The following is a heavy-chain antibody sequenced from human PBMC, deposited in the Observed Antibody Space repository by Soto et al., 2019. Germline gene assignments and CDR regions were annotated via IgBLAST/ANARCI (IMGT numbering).Heavy chain of an antibody. V-gene: IGHV1-8*02. CDR3: ARIDDSFATNGFDP. CDR1: GYTFTSYD. D-gene: IGHD5-18*01. CDR2: INPNSGNT. Sequence: QVQLVQSGAEVKKPGASVKVSCKASGYTFTSYDMNWVRQATGQGLEWMGWINPNSGNTSYAQKFQGRVTMTRNTCMSTAYMELSSLKSEDTAVYYGARIDDSFATNGFDPWGQGTLVAVSS. J-gene: IGHJ5*02.